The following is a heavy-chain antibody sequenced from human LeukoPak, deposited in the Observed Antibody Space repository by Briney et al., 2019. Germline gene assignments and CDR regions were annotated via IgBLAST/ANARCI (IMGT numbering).Heavy chain of an antibody. V-gene: IGHV4-4*07. CDR1: GGSISSYY. Sequence: SETLSLTCTVSGGSISSYYWSWIRQPAGKGLEWIGRVYTSGSTNYNPSLKSRVTMSVDTSKNQFSLKLSSVTAADTAVYYCARDRSLDYSKTEFDPWGQGTLVAVSS. D-gene: IGHD4-11*01. CDR3: ARDRSLDYSKTEFDP. J-gene: IGHJ5*02. CDR2: VYTSGST.